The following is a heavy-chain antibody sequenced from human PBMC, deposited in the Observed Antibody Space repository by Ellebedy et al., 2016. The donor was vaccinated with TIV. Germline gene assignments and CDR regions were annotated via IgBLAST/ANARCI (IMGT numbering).Heavy chain of an antibody. Sequence: AASVTVSCKTSGYTFTFSDYYMNWVRQAPGQGLEWMGWINPNTGDTTYAQKFLGRVTMTRDTSINTAYMDLTGLTSDDTAVYYCARGRQWLAYWGQGTLVTVSS. J-gene: IGHJ4*02. CDR3: ARGRQWLAY. D-gene: IGHD6-19*01. CDR1: GYTFTFSDYY. CDR2: INPNTGDT. V-gene: IGHV1-2*02.